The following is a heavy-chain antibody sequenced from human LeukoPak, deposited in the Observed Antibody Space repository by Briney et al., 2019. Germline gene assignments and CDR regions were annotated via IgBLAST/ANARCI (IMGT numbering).Heavy chain of an antibody. CDR3: ARVRLAARSYFDY. J-gene: IGHJ4*02. CDR1: GGSISSGSYY. D-gene: IGHD6-6*01. Sequence: SLTLSLTCTISGGSISSGSYYWSWIRQPAGEGLEWIGRIYTSGSTNYNPSLKSRVTISVDTSKNQFSLKLSSVTAADTAVYYCARVRLAARSYFDYWGQGTLVTVSS. CDR2: IYTSGST. V-gene: IGHV4-61*02.